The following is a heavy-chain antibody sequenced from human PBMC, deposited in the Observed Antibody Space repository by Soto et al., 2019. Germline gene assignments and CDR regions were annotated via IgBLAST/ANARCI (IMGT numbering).Heavy chain of an antibody. CDR2: IYYSGST. CDR3: ARDLDSGGYSGWFDP. Sequence: QVQLQESGPGRVKPSETLSLTCTVSGGSISHYYWTWVRQPPGKGLEWIGYIYYSGSTNYNPSLKSRVTISVDTSKNQFSLKLSSVTAADSAVYYCARDLDSGGYSGWFDPWGQGTLVTVSS. CDR1: GGSISHYY. J-gene: IGHJ5*02. D-gene: IGHD3-22*01. V-gene: IGHV4-59*01.